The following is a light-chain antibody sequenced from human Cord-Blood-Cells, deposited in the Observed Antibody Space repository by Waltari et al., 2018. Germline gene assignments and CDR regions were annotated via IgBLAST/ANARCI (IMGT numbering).Light chain of an antibody. CDR2: AAS. V-gene: IGKV1-39*01. Sequence: DIQLTQSPSSLSASVGDRVTITCQAGKSISCYLSWYQQKPGKAPKLLIYAASSLQSGVPARISGSGSWIYFPLTISNLQPEDFATYYCLQSYSTPYTFGQGTKLEIK. CDR3: LQSYSTPYT. CDR1: KSISCY. J-gene: IGKJ2*01.